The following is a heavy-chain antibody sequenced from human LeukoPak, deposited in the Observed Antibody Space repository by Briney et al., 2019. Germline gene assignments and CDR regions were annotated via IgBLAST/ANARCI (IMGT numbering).Heavy chain of an antibody. CDR2: ISSSSSYI. V-gene: IGHV3-21*01. CDR1: GFTFSSYS. CDR3: ARGPIAAADPFDY. Sequence: NPGGSLRLSCAASGFTFSSYSMNWDRQAPGKGLEWVSSISSSSSYIYYADSVKGRFTISRDNAKNSLYLQMNSLRAEDTAVYYCARGPIAAADPFDYWGQGTLVTVSS. D-gene: IGHD6-13*01. J-gene: IGHJ4*02.